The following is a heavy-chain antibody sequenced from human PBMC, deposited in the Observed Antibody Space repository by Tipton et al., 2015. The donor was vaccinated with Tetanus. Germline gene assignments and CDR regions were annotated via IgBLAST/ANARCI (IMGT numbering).Heavy chain of an antibody. Sequence: SLRLSCAASGFIFSSYGIHWVRQAPGKGLEWAAVSWYDGTDQYYADSVKGRFTLSRDNSKNTLYLQMDSLRAEDTALYYCAREADCSGGSCFSGDLDNWGQGTQVTVSS. D-gene: IGHD2-15*01. CDR3: AREADCSGGSCFSGDLDN. CDR2: SWYDGTDQ. CDR1: GFIFSSYG. J-gene: IGHJ4*02. V-gene: IGHV3-33*01.